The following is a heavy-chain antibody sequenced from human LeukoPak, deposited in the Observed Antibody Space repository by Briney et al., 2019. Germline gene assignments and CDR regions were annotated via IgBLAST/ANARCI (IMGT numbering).Heavy chain of an antibody. Sequence: ASETLSLTCTVSGGSISSSSYYRGWIRQPPGKGLEWIGSIYYSGSTYYNPSLKSRVTISVDTSKNQFSLKLSSVTAADTAVYYCARRQYSGWYFDYWGQGTLVTVSS. CDR2: IYYSGST. CDR1: GGSISSSSYY. CDR3: ARRQYSGWYFDY. V-gene: IGHV4-39*01. D-gene: IGHD6-19*01. J-gene: IGHJ4*02.